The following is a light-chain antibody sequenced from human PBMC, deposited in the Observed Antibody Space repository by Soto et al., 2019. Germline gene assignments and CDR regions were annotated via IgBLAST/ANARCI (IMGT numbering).Light chain of an antibody. J-gene: IGLJ2*01. CDR1: SSDVGGYNY. V-gene: IGLV2-8*01. CDR3: SSFAGNNNLV. CDR2: EVS. Sequence: QSALTQPPSASGSPGQSVTISCTGTSSDVGGYNYVSWYQQHPGKAPKLMISEVSKRPSGVPDRFSGSKSGNTASLTVSGLQAADEADYYCSSFAGNNNLVFGGGTKLTVL.